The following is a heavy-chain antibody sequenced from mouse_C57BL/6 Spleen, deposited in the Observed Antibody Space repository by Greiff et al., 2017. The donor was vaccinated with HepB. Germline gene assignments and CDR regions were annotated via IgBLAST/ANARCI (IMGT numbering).Heavy chain of an antibody. V-gene: IGHV5-9*01. CDR3: ARLSSEAYAGFDY. CDR1: GFTFSSYT. Sequence: EVKVVESGGGLVKPGGSLKLSCAASGFTFSSYTMSWVRQTPEKRLEWVATISGGGGNTYYPDSVKGRFTISRDNAKNTLYLQMSSLRSEDTALYYCARLSSEAYAGFDYWGQGTTLTVSS. J-gene: IGHJ2*01. D-gene: IGHD6-5*01. CDR2: ISGGGGNT.